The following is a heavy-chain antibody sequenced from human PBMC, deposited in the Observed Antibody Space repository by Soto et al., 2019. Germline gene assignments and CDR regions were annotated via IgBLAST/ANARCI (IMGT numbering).Heavy chain of an antibody. CDR2: IYYTGSP. J-gene: IGHJ6*02. V-gene: IGHV4-59*11. D-gene: IGHD2-15*01. CDR1: GGSISNHY. CDR3: SRGGWSMDV. Sequence: PSETLSLTCTVSGGSISNHYWSWIRQPPGKGLEWIGYIYYTGSPKYNASLESRVTISVDTPKNQFSLKLISVTAADTAVYFCSRGGWSMDVWGQGTTVTVSS.